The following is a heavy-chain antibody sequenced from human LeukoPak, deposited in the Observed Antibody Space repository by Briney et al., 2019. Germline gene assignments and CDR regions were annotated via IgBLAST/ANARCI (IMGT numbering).Heavy chain of an antibody. V-gene: IGHV3-30*18. Sequence: GGSLRLSCAASGFTFSNYWLHWVRQAPGKGLEWVAVISYDGSNKYYADSVKGRFTISRDNSKNTLYLQMNSLRAEDTAVYYCAKDYPYDYVWGSYRRPRGADYYGMDVWGQGTTVTVSS. CDR3: AKDYPYDYVWGSYRRPRGADYYGMDV. CDR1: GFTFSNYW. CDR2: ISYDGSNK. J-gene: IGHJ6*02. D-gene: IGHD3-16*02.